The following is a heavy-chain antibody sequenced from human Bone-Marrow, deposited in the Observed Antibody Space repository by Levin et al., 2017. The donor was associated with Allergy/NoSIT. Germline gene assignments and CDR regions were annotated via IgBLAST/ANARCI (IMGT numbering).Heavy chain of an antibody. J-gene: IGHJ6*02. CDR3: ARMSPGPRELGYDYYGMDV. Sequence: SGPTLVKPTQTLTLTCTFSGFSLSTSGMCVSWIRQPPGKALEWLARIDWDDDKYYSTSLKTRLTISKDTSKNQVVLTMTNMDPVDTATYYCARMSPGPRELGYDYYGMDVWGQGTTVTVSS. V-gene: IGHV2-70*11. D-gene: IGHD3-10*01. CDR2: IDWDDDK. CDR1: GFSLSTSGMC.